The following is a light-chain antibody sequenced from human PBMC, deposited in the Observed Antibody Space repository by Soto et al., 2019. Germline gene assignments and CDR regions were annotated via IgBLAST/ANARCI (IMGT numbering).Light chain of an antibody. Sequence: DIQMTQSPSSQCASVGDRVNITCRASQGISNYLAWYQQKPGKVPKLLIYAASTLQSGVPSRFSGSGSGTGFTLTISSLQPEDVPTYYCQKYNSVPWTFGQGTKVEIK. J-gene: IGKJ1*01. CDR3: QKYNSVPWT. CDR1: QGISNY. V-gene: IGKV1-27*01. CDR2: AAS.